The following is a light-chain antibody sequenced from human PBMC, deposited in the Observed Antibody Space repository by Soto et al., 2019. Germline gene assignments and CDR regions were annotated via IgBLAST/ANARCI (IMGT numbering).Light chain of an antibody. Sequence: QSVLTQPPSASGTPGQRVTISCSGSSSNIGSNYVYWYQQLPGTAPKLLIYRNNQRPSGVPDRFSGSKSGTSASLAISGLRSEAEADYYCATWDDSLRGVFGGGTKLTVL. CDR3: ATWDDSLRGV. CDR2: RNN. V-gene: IGLV1-47*01. J-gene: IGLJ2*01. CDR1: SSNIGSNY.